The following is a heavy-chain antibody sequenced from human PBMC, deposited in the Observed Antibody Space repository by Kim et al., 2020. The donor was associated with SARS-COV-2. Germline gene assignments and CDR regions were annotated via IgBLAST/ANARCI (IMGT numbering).Heavy chain of an antibody. D-gene: IGHD6-13*01. CDR3: ARDAAQQLVPYYFDY. V-gene: IGHV3-21*01. Sequence: GGSLRLSCAASGFTFSDYSMSWVRQAPGKGLEWVASISTGGTYTFYTNSVKGRFAISRDNAKNSLILQMNSLNAEDTALYYCARDAAQQLVPYYFDYWGQGTLVSVSS. J-gene: IGHJ4*02. CDR1: GFTFSDYS. CDR2: ISTGGTYT.